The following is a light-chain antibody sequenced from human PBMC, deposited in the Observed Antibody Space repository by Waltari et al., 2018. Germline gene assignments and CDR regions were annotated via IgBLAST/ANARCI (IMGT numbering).Light chain of an antibody. CDR3: CSYAGYYICV. CDR1: SSDIGRYDI. J-gene: IGLJ3*02. Sequence: QSALTQPASVSGSPGQSGTISCTGASSDIGRYDIVSWYQQHSGNAPKLIICDVSKWPSGVSDRFSGSTSGDTAVLTISGLQCEDEADYYCCSYAGYYICVFGGGTRLTVL. CDR2: DVS. V-gene: IGLV2-23*02.